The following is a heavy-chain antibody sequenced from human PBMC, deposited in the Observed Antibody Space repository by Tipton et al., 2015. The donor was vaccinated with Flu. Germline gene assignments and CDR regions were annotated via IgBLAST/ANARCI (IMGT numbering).Heavy chain of an antibody. J-gene: IGHJ3*02. V-gene: IGHV4-39*07. CDR2: INHSGST. CDR3: ARPRRIAAAGTRLSAFDI. Sequence: TLSLTCTVSGGSVSSGSYYWSWIRQPPGKGLEWIGEINHSGSTNYNPSLKSRVTISVDTSKNQFSLKLSSVTAADTAVYYCARPRRIAAAGTRLSAFDIWGQGTMVTVSS. D-gene: IGHD6-13*01. CDR1: GGSVSSGSYY.